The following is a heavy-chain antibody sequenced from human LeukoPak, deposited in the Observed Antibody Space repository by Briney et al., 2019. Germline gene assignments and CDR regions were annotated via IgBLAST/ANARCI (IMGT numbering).Heavy chain of an antibody. CDR3: AREGGSRANWFDP. CDR1: GHTLTELF. Sequence: ASVKVSCKVSGHTLTELFMHWVRQAPGKGLVWMGGFDPEDGETIYAQKFQGRVTMTKDTSTHTGYMELSSLRSDDTDVYYCAREGGSRANWFDPWGQGTLVTVSS. J-gene: IGHJ5*02. CDR2: FDPEDGET. V-gene: IGHV1-24*01. D-gene: IGHD5-12*01.